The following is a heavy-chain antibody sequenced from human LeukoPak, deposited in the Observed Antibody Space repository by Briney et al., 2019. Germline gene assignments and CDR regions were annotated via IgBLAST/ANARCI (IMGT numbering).Heavy chain of an antibody. CDR2: ISGSGGST. CDR3: AKVRKGSGWYGVGYIDL. V-gene: IGHV3-23*01. Sequence: GGSLRLSCAASGFTFSSYAMSWVRQAPGKGLEWVSAISGSGGSTYYADSVKGRFTISRDNSKNTLYLQMNSLRAEDTAVYYCAKVRKGSGWYGVGYIDLWGRGTLVTVSS. CDR1: GFTFSSYA. D-gene: IGHD6-19*01. J-gene: IGHJ2*01.